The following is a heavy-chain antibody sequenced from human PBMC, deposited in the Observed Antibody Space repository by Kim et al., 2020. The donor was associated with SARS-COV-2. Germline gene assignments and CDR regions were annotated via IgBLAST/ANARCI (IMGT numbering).Heavy chain of an antibody. J-gene: IGHJ4*02. Sequence: GGSLRLSCAASGFTVSSNYMSWVRQAPGKGLEWVSVIYSGGSTYYADSVKGRFTISRDNSKNTLYLQMNSLRAEDTAVYYCAREWFTMIVVGVPTDGYFDYWGQGTLVTVSS. V-gene: IGHV3-53*01. CDR1: GFTVSSNY. CDR3: AREWFTMIVVGVPTDGYFDY. D-gene: IGHD3-22*01. CDR2: IYSGGST.